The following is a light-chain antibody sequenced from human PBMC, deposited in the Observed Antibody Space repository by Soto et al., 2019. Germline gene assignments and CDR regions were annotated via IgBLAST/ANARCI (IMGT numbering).Light chain of an antibody. V-gene: IGKV3-20*01. J-gene: IGKJ4*01. CDR3: QQYGSSPSLT. CDR2: GAS. Sequence: EIVLTQSPGTLSLSPGERATLSCRASQSVSSSYLAWYQQKPGQAPSLLIYGASSRATGIADRFSGSGSGTDFTLTISRLEPEDFAVYYCQQYGSSPSLTFGGGTKVEIK. CDR1: QSVSSSY.